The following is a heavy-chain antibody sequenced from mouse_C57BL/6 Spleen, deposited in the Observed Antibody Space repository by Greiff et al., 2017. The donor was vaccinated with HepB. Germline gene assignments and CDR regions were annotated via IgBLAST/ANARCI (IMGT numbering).Heavy chain of an antibody. CDR3: ARGHYGYYAMDY. Sequence: VQLQQPGAELVKPGASVKLSCKASGYTFTSYWMQWVNQRPGQGLEWIGEIDPSDSYTNYNQKFKGKATLTVDTSSSTAYMQLSSLTSEDSAVYYCARGHYGYYAMDYWGQGTSVTVSS. J-gene: IGHJ4*01. CDR1: GYTFTSYW. CDR2: IDPSDSYT. V-gene: IGHV1-50*01. D-gene: IGHD1-2*01.